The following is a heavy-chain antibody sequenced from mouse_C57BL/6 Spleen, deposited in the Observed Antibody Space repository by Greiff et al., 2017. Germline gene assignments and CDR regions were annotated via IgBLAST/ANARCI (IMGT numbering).Heavy chain of an antibody. Sequence: EVQLVESGGGLVKPGGSLKLSCAASGFTFSSYAMSWVRQTPEKRLEWVATISDGGSYTYYPDNVKGRFTISRDNAKNNLYLQMSHLKSEDTAMYYCARGPPYYSNYPYFDYWGQGTTLTVSS. V-gene: IGHV5-4*01. CDR1: GFTFSSYA. D-gene: IGHD2-5*01. CDR3: ARGPPYYSNYPYFDY. CDR2: ISDGGSYT. J-gene: IGHJ2*01.